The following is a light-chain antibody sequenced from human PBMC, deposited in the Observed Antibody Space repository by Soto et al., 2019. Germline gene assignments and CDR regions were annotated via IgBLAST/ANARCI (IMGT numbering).Light chain of an antibody. CDR2: AAS. CDR3: QQSYSTPYT. CDR1: QSISNY. J-gene: IGKJ2*01. V-gene: IGKV1-39*01. Sequence: DIQMTQSPSSLSAYVGDRVTITCRASQSISNYLNWYQQKPGKAPKLLIYAASSLQSGVPSRFSGSGSGTDFTLTISSLQPEDFATYYCQQSYSTPYTFGQGTKVDIK.